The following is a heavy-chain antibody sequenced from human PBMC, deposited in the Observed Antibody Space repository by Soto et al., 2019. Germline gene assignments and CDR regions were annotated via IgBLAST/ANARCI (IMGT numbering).Heavy chain of an antibody. Sequence: QVQLVQSGAEVKKPGASVKVSCKASGYTFTGYSMHWVRQAPGQGLEWMGWINPNIGGKNYAQKVQGWVTMTRDTYISTAYMELSSLSSDDTAVYYCARGLLMDVWGQGTTVTVSS. J-gene: IGHJ6*02. CDR1: GYTFTGYS. D-gene: IGHD2-21*01. CDR2: INPNIGGK. CDR3: ARGLLMDV. V-gene: IGHV1-2*04.